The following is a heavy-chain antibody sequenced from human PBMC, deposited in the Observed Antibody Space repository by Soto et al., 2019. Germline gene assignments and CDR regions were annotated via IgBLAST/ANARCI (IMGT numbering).Heavy chain of an antibody. CDR2: INHSGST. V-gene: IGHV4-34*01. CDR1: GGSFSGYY. J-gene: IGHJ4*02. CDR3: ARRRWLQFFDY. Sequence: SETLSLTCAVYGGSFSGYYWSWIRQPPGKGLEWIGEINHSGSTNYNPSLKSRVTISVDTSKNQFSLKLSSVTAADTAVYYCARRRWLQFFDYWGQGTLVTVSS. D-gene: IGHD5-12*01.